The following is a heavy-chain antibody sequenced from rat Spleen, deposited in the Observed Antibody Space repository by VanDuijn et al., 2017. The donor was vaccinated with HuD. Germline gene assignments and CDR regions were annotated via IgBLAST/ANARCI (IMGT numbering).Heavy chain of an antibody. CDR3: TRAMGIPSPFDN. CDR1: GFTFNNYW. V-gene: IGHV5-31*01. J-gene: IGHJ2*01. D-gene: IGHD1-9*01. Sequence: EVQLVESGGGLVQPGRSLTLSCVASGFTFNNYWMTWIRQAPGKGLEWVASITHTDYNTYYPDSVTGRFTISRNNARSTLYLQMNSLRSEDTATYYCTRAMGIPSPFDNWGQGVMVTVSS. CDR2: ITHTDYNT.